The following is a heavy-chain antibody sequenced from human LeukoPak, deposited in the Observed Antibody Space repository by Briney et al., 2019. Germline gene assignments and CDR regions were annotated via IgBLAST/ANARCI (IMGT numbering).Heavy chain of an antibody. J-gene: IGHJ3*02. D-gene: IGHD1-26*01. V-gene: IGHV3-48*01. CDR3: ASTWDPNAFDI. CDR1: GFTFSSYS. CDR2: ISSSSSTI. Sequence: GGSLRLSCAASGFTFSSYSMNWVRQAPGKGLEWVSYISSSSSTIYYAGSVKGRFTISRDNAKNSLYLQMNSLRAEDTAVYYCASTWDPNAFDIWGQGTVVTVSS.